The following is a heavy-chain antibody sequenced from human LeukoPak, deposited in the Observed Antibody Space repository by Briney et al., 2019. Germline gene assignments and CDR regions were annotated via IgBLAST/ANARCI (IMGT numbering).Heavy chain of an antibody. V-gene: IGHV3-23*01. CDR2: ISGSDGRT. CDR3: AREGFGELLRGTFDY. Sequence: GGSLRLSCAASGFTFSSYAMSWVRQAPGKGLEWVSAISGSDGRTYYADSVKGRFTISRDNAKNSLYLQMNSLRAEDTAVYYCAREGFGELLRGTFDYWGQGTLVTVSS. D-gene: IGHD3-10*01. CDR1: GFTFSSYA. J-gene: IGHJ4*02.